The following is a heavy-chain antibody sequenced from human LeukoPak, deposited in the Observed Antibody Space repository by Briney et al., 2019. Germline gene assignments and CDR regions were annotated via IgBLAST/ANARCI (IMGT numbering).Heavy chain of an antibody. J-gene: IGHJ4*02. CDR2: ISGSGGTA. D-gene: IGHD6-19*01. V-gene: IGHV3-23*01. CDR3: ARPRYSSGWLDY. CDR1: GFTFSIYA. Sequence: GGSLRLSCAASGFTFSIYAMSWVRQAPGKGLEWVSAISGSGGTAYYADSVKGRFTISRDNSKNTLYLQMNSLRAEDTAVYYCARPRYSSGWLDYWGQGTLVTVSS.